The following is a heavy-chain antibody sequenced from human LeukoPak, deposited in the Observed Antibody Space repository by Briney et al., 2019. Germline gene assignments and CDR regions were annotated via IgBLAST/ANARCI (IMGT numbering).Heavy chain of an antibody. D-gene: IGHD3-9*01. V-gene: IGHV4-34*09. CDR3: ARMHYDILTGYLNWFDP. CDR2: IHNSGTT. CDR1: GGPFSGYF. J-gene: IGHJ5*02. Sequence: SETLSLTCAVSGGPFSGYFWSWIRQSSGKGLEWIGEIHNSGTTNYNPSLKSRVTISVDTSKNQFSLKLSSVTAADTAVYYCARMHYDILTGYLNWFDPWGQGTLVTVSS.